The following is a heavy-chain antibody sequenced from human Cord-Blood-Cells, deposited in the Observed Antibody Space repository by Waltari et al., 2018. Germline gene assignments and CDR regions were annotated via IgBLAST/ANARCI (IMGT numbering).Heavy chain of an antibody. J-gene: IGHJ4*02. V-gene: IGHV3-33*01. CDR2: IWYDGSNK. D-gene: IGHD2-2*01. CDR1: GFTFSSYG. CDR3: AREYQLLLDY. Sequence: QVQLVASGGGVVQPGRSLRLSCAAAGFTFSSYGMHWVRQAPGKGLEWVAVIWYDGSNKYYADSVKGRFTISRDNSKNTLYLQMNSLRAEDTAVYYCAREYQLLLDYWGQGTLVTVSS.